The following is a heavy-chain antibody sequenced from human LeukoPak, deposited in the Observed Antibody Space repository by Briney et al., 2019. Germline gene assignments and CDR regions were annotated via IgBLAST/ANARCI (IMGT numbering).Heavy chain of an antibody. J-gene: IGHJ1*01. CDR2: ISYDGGNK. CDR1: GFTFSSYG. V-gene: IGHV3-30*03. CDR3: ARTDETAPAEDFQH. Sequence: GRSLRLSCAASGFTFSSYGMHWVRQAPGKGLEWVAIISYDGGNKYYADSVQGRFTISRDNSKNTLYLQMNSLRAEDTAVYYCARTDETAPAEDFQHWGQGTLVTVAS. D-gene: IGHD2-21*02.